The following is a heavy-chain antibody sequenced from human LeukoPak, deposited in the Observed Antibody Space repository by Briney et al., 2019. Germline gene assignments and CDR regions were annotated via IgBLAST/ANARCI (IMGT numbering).Heavy chain of an antibody. CDR3: AKDSRAYCTSTSCFDFDF. D-gene: IGHD2-2*01. Sequence: PGGSLRLSCAASGFTFSSYAMSWVRQAPGKGLEWVSAISGSGGSTYYADSVRGRFTISRDNSKNTLYLQMNSLRAEDTALYYCAKDSRAYCTSTSCFDFDFWGQGILVTDS. CDR2: ISGSGGST. CDR1: GFTFSSYA. J-gene: IGHJ4*02. V-gene: IGHV3-23*01.